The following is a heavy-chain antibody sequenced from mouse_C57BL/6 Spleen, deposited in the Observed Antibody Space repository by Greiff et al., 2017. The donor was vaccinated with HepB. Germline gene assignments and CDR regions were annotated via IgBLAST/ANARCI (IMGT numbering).Heavy chain of an antibody. CDR1: GYTFTSYW. J-gene: IGHJ1*03. CDR2: IHPNSGST. CDR3: ARRPYGSSFYWYFDV. D-gene: IGHD1-1*01. V-gene: IGHV1-64*01. Sequence: QVQLQQPGAELVKPGASVKLSCKASGYTFTSYWMHWVKQRPGQGLEWIGMIHPNSGSTNYNEKFKSKATLTVDKSSSTAYMQLSSLTSEDSAVYYCARRPYGSSFYWYFDVWGTGTTVTVSS.